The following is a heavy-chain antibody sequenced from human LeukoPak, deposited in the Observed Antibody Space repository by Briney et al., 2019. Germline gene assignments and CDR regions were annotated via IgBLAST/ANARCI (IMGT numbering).Heavy chain of an antibody. Sequence: GGSLRLSCAASGFTFSNYNMNWVRQALGKGLEWVSSISSSSNLIYYADSVKGRFTTSRDNAKNSLDLHMNSLRAEDTAVFYCAREAGTGERWYFDLWGRGTLVTVSS. V-gene: IGHV3-21*01. J-gene: IGHJ2*01. CDR1: GFTFSNYN. D-gene: IGHD7-27*01. CDR3: AREAGTGERWYFDL. CDR2: ISSSSNLI.